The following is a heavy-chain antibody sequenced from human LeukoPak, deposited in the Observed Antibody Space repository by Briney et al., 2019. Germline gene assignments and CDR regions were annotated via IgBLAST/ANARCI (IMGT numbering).Heavy chain of an antibody. D-gene: IGHD3-22*01. Sequence: SQPLSLPFAISGDRVSSNSAAWNWIRPSPSRGLEWLGRTYYRSKWYNDYAVSVKSRITINPDTSKNQFSLQLNSVTPEDTAVYYCARDHTYYYDSSGYYYEYFDYWGQGTLVTVSS. V-gene: IGHV6-1*01. CDR2: TYYRSKWYN. J-gene: IGHJ4*02. CDR1: GDRVSSNSAA. CDR3: ARDHTYYYDSSGYYYEYFDY.